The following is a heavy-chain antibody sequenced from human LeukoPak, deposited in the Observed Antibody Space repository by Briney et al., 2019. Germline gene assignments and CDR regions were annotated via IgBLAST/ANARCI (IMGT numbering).Heavy chain of an antibody. V-gene: IGHV1-18*01. Sequence: GSVKVSCKASGYTFTSYGISWVRQAPGQGLEWMGWISAYNGNTNYAQKLQGRVTMTTDTSTSTAYMELRSLRSDDTAVYYCARGGGSGWYGLLRIDYWGQGTLVTVSS. D-gene: IGHD6-19*01. CDR3: ARGGGSGWYGLLRIDY. CDR2: ISAYNGNT. CDR1: GYTFTSYG. J-gene: IGHJ4*02.